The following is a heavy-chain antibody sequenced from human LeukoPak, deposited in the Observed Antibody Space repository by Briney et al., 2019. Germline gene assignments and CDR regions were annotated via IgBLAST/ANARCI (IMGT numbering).Heavy chain of an antibody. Sequence: PGGSLRLSCAASGFTVSSNYMSWVRQAPGKGLEWVSVIYSGDSTYYADSVKGRLTISRDNSKNTLYLQMNSLRAEDTAVYYCARDSIAAAGSFDYWGQGTLVTVSS. CDR1: GFTVSSNY. CDR3: ARDSIAAAGSFDY. CDR2: IYSGDST. J-gene: IGHJ4*02. V-gene: IGHV3-66*01. D-gene: IGHD6-13*01.